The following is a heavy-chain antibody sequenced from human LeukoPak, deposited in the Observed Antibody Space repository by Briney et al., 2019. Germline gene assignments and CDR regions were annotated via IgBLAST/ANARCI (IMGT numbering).Heavy chain of an antibody. J-gene: IGHJ4*02. CDR2: ISSNGGST. V-gene: IGHV3-64D*06. Sequence: PGGSLRLSCSASGFTFSSYAMHWVRQAPGKGLEYVSAISSNGGSTYYADSVKGRFTISRDNSKNTLYLQMSSLRAEDTAVYYCAREGRGGSYYYDSSGPVDYWGQGTLVTVSS. CDR3: AREGRGGSYYYDSSGPVDY. CDR1: GFTFSSYA. D-gene: IGHD3-22*01.